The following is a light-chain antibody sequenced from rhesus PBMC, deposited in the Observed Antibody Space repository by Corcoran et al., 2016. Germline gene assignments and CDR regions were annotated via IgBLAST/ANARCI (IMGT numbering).Light chain of an antibody. CDR3: QQGYGTPRT. V-gene: IGKV1-74*01. J-gene: IGKJ1*01. CDR2: KAS. CDR1: ENVNNY. Sequence: DIQMTQSPSSLSASVGDRVTITCRASENVNNYLNWYQQQPGKAPKPQIYKASTLQSGVPSLFSGSGSGTYYTFTISSLQPEDVATYYCQQGYGTPRTFGQGTKVEIK.